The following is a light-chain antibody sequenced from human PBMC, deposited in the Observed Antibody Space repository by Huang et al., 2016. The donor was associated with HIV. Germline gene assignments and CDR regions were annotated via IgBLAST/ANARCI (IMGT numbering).Light chain of an antibody. V-gene: IGKV3-20*01. CDR2: GTS. CDR1: QSVSSSY. J-gene: IGKJ2*01. CDR3: QQYGSSPPT. Sequence: EIVLTQSPGTLSLSPGERATLSCRASQSVSSSYLAGYQRKPGQAPRLLIYGTSSRATGIPDRFSGSGSGTDFTLTISRLEPEDFAVYYCQQYGSSPPTFGQGTKLEIK.